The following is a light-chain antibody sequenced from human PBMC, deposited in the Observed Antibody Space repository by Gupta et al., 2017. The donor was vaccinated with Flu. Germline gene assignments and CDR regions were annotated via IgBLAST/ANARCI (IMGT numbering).Light chain of an antibody. Sequence: QSALRQPASVSGPPGQPLTISCTGTSSDVGGYNLVSWYQQFPGKAPKLLIHEVNKRPAGVSDRFSGSKSGNTASVTSAGLQADDEADYYCCSDSVRRDRQLFGGGTKLTVL. CDR2: EVN. J-gene: IGLJ2*01. V-gene: IGLV2-23*02. CDR1: SSDVGGYNL. CDR3: CSDSVRRDRQL.